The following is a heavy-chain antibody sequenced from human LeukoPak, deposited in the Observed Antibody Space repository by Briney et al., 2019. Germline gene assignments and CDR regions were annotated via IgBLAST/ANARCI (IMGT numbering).Heavy chain of an antibody. CDR3: ARDAQRGFDYSNSLRY. D-gene: IGHD4-11*01. Sequence: GGSLRLTCAASGFIFSHYGFHWVRQAPGKGLEWVAVIWSDGSNKFYGDSVKGRFAISRDDSQKTVFLHMNSLRVEDTAIYFCARDAQRGFDYSNSLRYWGQGTRVTVSS. V-gene: IGHV3-33*01. J-gene: IGHJ4*02. CDR2: IWSDGSNK. CDR1: GFIFSHYG.